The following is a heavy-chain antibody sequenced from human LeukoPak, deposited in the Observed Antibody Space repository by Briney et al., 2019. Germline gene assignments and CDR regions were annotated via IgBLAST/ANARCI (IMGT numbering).Heavy chain of an antibody. CDR3: AKDDAWLRYGE. Sequence: GGSLRLSCAASGFTFSSYGMHWVRQAPGKGLEWVAVISYDGSNKYYADSVKGRFTISRDNSKNTVYLEVISLTDEDTAVYYCAKDDAWLRYGEWSQGTLVTVSS. CDR1: GFTFSSYG. CDR2: ISYDGSNK. D-gene: IGHD3-10*01. J-gene: IGHJ4*02. V-gene: IGHV3-30*18.